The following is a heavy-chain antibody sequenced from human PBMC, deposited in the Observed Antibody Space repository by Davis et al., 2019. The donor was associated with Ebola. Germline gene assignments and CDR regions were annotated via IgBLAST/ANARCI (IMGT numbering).Heavy chain of an antibody. CDR2: ISGSGGST. J-gene: IGHJ6*02. D-gene: IGHD3-10*01. CDR1: GFTFSSYA. V-gene: IGHV3-23*01. CDR3: ARGVERGGMDV. Sequence: GESLKISCAASGFTFSSYAMSWVRQAPGKGLEWVSAISGSGGSTYYADSVKGRFTISRDNAKNSLYLQMNSLRAEDTAVYYCARGVERGGMDVWGQGTTVTVSS.